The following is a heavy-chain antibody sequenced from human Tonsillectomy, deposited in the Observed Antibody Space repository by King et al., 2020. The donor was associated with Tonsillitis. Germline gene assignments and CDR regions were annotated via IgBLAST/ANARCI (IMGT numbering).Heavy chain of an antibody. Sequence: VQLVESGGGLVQPGGSLRLSCAASGFTFSRYTMNWVRQAPGKGLEWVSYISSSNSDIYYADSVKGRFTISRDNAKNSLYLQMTSLRAEDTAVYYCARDEYCSGGSCTYYGMDVWGQGTTVTASS. D-gene: IGHD2-15*01. V-gene: IGHV3-48*01. CDR1: GFTFSRYT. CDR3: ARDEYCSGGSCTYYGMDV. CDR2: ISSSNSDI. J-gene: IGHJ6*02.